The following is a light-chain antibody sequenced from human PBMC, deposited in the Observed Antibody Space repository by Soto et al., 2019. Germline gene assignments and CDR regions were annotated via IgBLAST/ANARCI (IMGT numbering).Light chain of an antibody. Sequence: DTQMTQSPSSLSASVGDRVTIACWTSQSISSYLNWYQQKPGKAPRLLIYGASRLHTGIPARLSGSGYGTDLTLTISSMQAEDSATYYCQQSYSTTCTFGQGTKVDIK. CDR3: QQSYSTTCT. CDR2: GAS. V-gene: IGKV1-39*01. J-gene: IGKJ1*01. CDR1: QSISSY.